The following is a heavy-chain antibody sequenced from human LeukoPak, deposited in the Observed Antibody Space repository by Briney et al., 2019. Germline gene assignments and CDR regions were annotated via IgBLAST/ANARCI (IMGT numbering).Heavy chain of an antibody. V-gene: IGHV3-53*01. CDR3: AREYSGFDC. Sequence: GGSLRLSCAASGFTVSSNYMNWVRQAPGKGLEWVSVIYSGGSTYYADSVKGRFTISRDNSKNTLYLQMNSLRGDDTAIYYCAREYSGFDCWGQGTLVTVSS. D-gene: IGHD6-13*01. CDR1: GFTVSSNY. J-gene: IGHJ4*02. CDR2: IYSGGST.